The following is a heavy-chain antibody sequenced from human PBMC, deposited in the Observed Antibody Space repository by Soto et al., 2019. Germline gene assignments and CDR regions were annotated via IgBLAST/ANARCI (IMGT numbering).Heavy chain of an antibody. CDR2: ISYDGSNK. V-gene: IGHV3-30*18. CDR3: AKDRDSSGWFSGYYYGVDV. D-gene: IGHD6-19*01. CDR1: GLTFSSYG. J-gene: IGHJ6*02. Sequence: GWSLRLSCAASGLTFSSYGMHWVRQAPGKGLEWVALISYDGSNKYYADSVKGRFTISRDNSKNTLSLQVSGLRPEDTAVYYCAKDRDSSGWFSGYYYGVDVWGQGTTVTVSS.